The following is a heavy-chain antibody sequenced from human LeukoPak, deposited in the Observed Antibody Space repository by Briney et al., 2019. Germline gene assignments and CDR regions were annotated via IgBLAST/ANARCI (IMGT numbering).Heavy chain of an antibody. CDR3: ARASLYYPTAFDY. V-gene: IGHV3-21*05. CDR2: ISSSSSYI. Sequence: GGSLRLSCAASGFTFSSYSMNWVRQAPGKGLEWVSYISSSSSYIYYADSVKGRFTISRDNAKNSLYLQMNSLRAEDTAVYYCARASLYYPTAFDYWGQGTLVTVSS. D-gene: IGHD3-10*01. J-gene: IGHJ4*02. CDR1: GFTFSSYS.